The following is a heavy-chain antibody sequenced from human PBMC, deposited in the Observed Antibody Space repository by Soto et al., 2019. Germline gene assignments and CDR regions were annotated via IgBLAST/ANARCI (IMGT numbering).Heavy chain of an antibody. CDR2: IRSKTNNYAT. V-gene: IGHV3-73*01. D-gene: IGHD6-19*01. J-gene: IGHJ4*02. Sequence: GGSLRLSCAASGFSFSAAALHWVRQASGRGLECIGRIRSKTNNYATIYSASVKGRFIISRDDSKNTAYLEMTSLKYEDTAVYYCTTLNSIGYDYWGQGSLVTVSS. CDR1: GFSFSAAA. CDR3: TTLNSIGYDY.